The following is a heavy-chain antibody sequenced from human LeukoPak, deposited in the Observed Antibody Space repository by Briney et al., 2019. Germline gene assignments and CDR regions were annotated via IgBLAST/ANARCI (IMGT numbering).Heavy chain of an antibody. J-gene: IGHJ3*02. CDR3: ARSHYYGSGSHDAFDI. V-gene: IGHV1-69*06. Sequence: SVKVSCKASGGTFSSYAISWARQAPGQGLEWMGGIIPIFGTANYAQKFQGRVTITADKSTSTAYMELSSLRSEDTAVYYCARSHYYGSGSHDAFDIWGQGTMVTVSS. CDR1: GGTFSSYA. CDR2: IIPIFGTA. D-gene: IGHD3-10*01.